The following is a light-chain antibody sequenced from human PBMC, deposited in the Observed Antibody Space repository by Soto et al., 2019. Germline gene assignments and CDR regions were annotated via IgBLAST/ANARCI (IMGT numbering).Light chain of an antibody. V-gene: IGLV2-14*01. J-gene: IGLJ3*02. CDR1: MRDVGAYNL. CDR2: EVP. CDR3: CAYTARNTLV. Sequence: QSALTQPASVSGSAGQSITISCSGTMRDVGAYNLVSWYQQHPGTAPKLIIYEVPNRPSGISSRFSGSRSGNTASLTISGLQSEDEDDYYCCAYTARNTLVFGGGTKLTVL.